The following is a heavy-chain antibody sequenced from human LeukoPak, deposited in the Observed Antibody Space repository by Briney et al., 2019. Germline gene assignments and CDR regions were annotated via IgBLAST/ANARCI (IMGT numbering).Heavy chain of an antibody. D-gene: IGHD3-22*01. CDR2: INHSGST. V-gene: IGHV4-34*01. CDR3: ASRYDSSGYYKTPFDY. CDR1: GGSFSGYY. J-gene: IGHJ4*02. Sequence: SETLSLTCAVYGGSFSGYYWSWIRQPPGKGLEWIGEINHSGSTNYNPSLKSRVTISVDTSKNQFSLKLSSVTAADTAVYYCASRYDSSGYYKTPFDYWGQGTLVTVSS.